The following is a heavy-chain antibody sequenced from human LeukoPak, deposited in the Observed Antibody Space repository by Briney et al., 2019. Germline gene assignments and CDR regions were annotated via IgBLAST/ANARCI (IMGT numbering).Heavy chain of an antibody. Sequence: GGSLRLSCAASGFTVSSNYMSWVRQAPGKGLEWVSVIYSGGSTYYADSVKGRFTISRDNSKNTLLLQMSSLRAEDTAVYYCARATFWSGYQRDSWYMDVWGKGTPVTVSS. J-gene: IGHJ6*03. CDR1: GFTVSSNY. D-gene: IGHD3-3*01. CDR3: ARATFWSGYQRDSWYMDV. V-gene: IGHV3-66*02. CDR2: IYSGGST.